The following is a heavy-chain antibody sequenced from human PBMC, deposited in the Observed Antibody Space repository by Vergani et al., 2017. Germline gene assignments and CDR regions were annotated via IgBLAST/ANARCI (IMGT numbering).Heavy chain of an antibody. CDR3: ARVMYRDEASTGYRLEGMDI. D-gene: IGHD3-9*01. CDR1: GGSFNTYY. J-gene: IGHJ6*02. V-gene: IGHV4-59*13. CDR2: IYSTGST. Sequence: QVQLEESGPGLVKPSETLSLTCTVSGGSFNTYYWSWIRQSPGQGLEWIGYIYSTGSTNYNPALNSRVTMSVDTSKNQFSLKLRSVTAADTAEDFCARVMYRDEASTGYRLEGMDIWGQGTTVTISS.